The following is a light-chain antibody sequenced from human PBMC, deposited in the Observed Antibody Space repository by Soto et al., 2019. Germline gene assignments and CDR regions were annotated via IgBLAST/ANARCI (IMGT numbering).Light chain of an antibody. CDR1: QSVGNF. CDR2: ETF. J-gene: IGKJ2*01. V-gene: IGKV3-11*01. Sequence: EIALTQSPATLSLSPGERATLSCRASQSVGNFFAWYQQKPGQDPRLLIYETFNRATGVPARFSGSGSGTDLTITISSLEPEDFAVYYCQHRYNWPPVTFGQGTKLEIK. CDR3: QHRYNWPPVT.